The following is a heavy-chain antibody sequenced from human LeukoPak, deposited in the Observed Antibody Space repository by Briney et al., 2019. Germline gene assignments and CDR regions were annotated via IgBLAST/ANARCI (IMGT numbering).Heavy chain of an antibody. CDR1: GYTFTGYY. CDR3: ARDYSGYDLLLFDY. J-gene: IGHJ4*02. V-gene: IGHV1-2*02. Sequence: GSSVKVSCKASGYTFTGYYMHWVRQAPGQGLEWMGWINPTSGGTNYAQKFQGRVTMTRDTSISTAYMELSRLRSDDTAVYYCARDYSGYDLLLFDYWGQGTLVTVSS. CDR2: INPTSGGT. D-gene: IGHD5-12*01.